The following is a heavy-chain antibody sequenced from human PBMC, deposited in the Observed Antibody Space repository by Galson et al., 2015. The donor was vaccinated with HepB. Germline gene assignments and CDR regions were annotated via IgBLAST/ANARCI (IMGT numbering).Heavy chain of an antibody. CDR3: ARDSGDDAFDI. CDR2: IIPILGIA. Sequence: SVKVSCKASGGTFSSYAISWVRQAPGQGLEWMGRIIPILGIANYAQKFQGRVTITADKSTSTAYMELSSLRSEDTAVYYCARDSGDDAFDIWGQGTMVTVSS. V-gene: IGHV1-69*04. D-gene: IGHD7-27*01. CDR1: GGTFSSYA. J-gene: IGHJ3*02.